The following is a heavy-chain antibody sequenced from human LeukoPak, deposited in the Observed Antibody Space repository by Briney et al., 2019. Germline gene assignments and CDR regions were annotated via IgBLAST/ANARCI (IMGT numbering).Heavy chain of an antibody. J-gene: IGHJ4*02. V-gene: IGHV5-51*01. CDR2: IYPGDSDT. D-gene: IGHD4-23*01. Sequence: GESLKISCKGSGYSFTSYWIGWVRQMPGKGLEWMGIIYPGDSDTRYSPSFQGQVTISADKSISTAYLQWSSLKASDTAMYYCARLPPTPTSCYGGNFSPFDYWGQGTLVTVSS. CDR1: GYSFTSYW. CDR3: ARLPPTPTSCYGGNFSPFDY.